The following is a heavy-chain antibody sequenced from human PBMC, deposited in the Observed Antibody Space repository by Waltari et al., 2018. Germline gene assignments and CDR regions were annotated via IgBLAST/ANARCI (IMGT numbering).Heavy chain of an antibody. CDR3: AGAYGYYYYYMDV. Sequence: QVQLQQSGPGLVKPSETPSLTCIVSGGSLIRHYWTWIRQSPGKGLEWIGYINDSGTTDYNPSLKSRLSISLDTSKNQFSLKLTSVTAADTAVYYCAGAYGYYYYYMDVWGKGTTVTVSS. CDR1: GGSLIRHY. V-gene: IGHV4-59*11. D-gene: IGHD3-16*01. J-gene: IGHJ6*03. CDR2: INDSGTT.